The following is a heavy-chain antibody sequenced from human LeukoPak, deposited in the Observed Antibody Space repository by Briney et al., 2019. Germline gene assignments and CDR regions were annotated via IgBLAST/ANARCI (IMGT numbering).Heavy chain of an antibody. V-gene: IGHV4-59*08. D-gene: IGHD5-18*01. Sequence: SETLSLTCTVSGGSISSYYWSWIRQPPGKGLEWIGYIYYSGSTNYNPSLKSRVTISVDTSKNQFSLKLSSVTAADTAVYYCARHDGYSYGQRLAFDIWGQGTMVTVSS. J-gene: IGHJ3*02. CDR3: ARHDGYSYGQRLAFDI. CDR2: IYYSGST. CDR1: GGSISSYY.